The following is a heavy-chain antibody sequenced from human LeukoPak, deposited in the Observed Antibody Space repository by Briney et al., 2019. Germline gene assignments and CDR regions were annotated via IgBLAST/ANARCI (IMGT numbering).Heavy chain of an antibody. CDR2: ISTRSSYL. CDR1: GFTFSTYS. D-gene: IGHD4-23*01. J-gene: IGHJ2*01. V-gene: IGHV3-21*01. Sequence: GGSLRLSCAASGFTFSTYSMHWVRQAPGKGLEWVSSISTRSSYLYFADSVKGRFTFSRDDAKNSLYLEMKSLRAEDTAVYYCARGHGGNSRRYWYFDLWGRGTLVTVSS. CDR3: ARGHGGNSRRYWYFDL.